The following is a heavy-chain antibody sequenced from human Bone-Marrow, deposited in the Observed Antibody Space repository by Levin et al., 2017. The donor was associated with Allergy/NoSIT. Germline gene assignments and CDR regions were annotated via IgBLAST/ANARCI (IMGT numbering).Heavy chain of an antibody. CDR3: ARDHGDSSDAFAI. J-gene: IGHJ3*02. D-gene: IGHD4-17*01. V-gene: IGHV4-61*03. CDR1: GGSFRGENYY. Sequence: SQTPSLTCSVSGGSFRGENYYWSWIRQPPGKRLGWIGYLSYSGATTYSPSLESRVTISLGASANHFSLRLSSLTAADTAVYYCARDHGDSSDAFAIWGQGTMVTVSS. CDR2: LSYSGAT.